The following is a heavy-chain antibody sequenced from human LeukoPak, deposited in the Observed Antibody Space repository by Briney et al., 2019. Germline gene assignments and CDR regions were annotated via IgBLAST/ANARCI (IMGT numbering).Heavy chain of an antibody. V-gene: IGHV3-30*02. J-gene: IGHJ5*02. CDR2: IRYDGSNK. D-gene: IGHD1-26*01. CDR1: GFTSSSYG. CDR3: AKDTTTTGDNWFDP. Sequence: GGSLRLSCAASGFTSSSYGMHWVRQAPGKGLEWVAFIRYDGSNKYYADSVKGRFTISGDNSKNTLYLQMNSLRAEDTAVYYCAKDTTTTGDNWFDPWGQGTLVTVSS.